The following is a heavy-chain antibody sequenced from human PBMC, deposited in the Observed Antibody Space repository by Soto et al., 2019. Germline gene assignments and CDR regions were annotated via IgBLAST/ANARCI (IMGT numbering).Heavy chain of an antibody. Sequence: SETLSLTCTVSGDSIISSDFYWGWVRQPPGKGLEWIGSIFYLGSSYYNPSLKSRVTMSVDTSKNQLSLRLRSVTAADTALYFCARHSLALRKNNWFDPWGQGIMVTVSS. V-gene: IGHV4-39*01. CDR1: GDSIISSDFY. CDR3: ARHSLALRKNNWFDP. CDR2: IFYLGSS. J-gene: IGHJ5*02. D-gene: IGHD3-3*02.